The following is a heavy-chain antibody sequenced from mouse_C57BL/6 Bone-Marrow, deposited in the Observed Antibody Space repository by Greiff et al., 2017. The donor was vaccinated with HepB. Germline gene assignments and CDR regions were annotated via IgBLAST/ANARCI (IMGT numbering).Heavy chain of an antibody. Sequence: VQLQQSGPELVKPGASVKISCKASGYTFTDYYMNWVKQSHGKSLEWIGDINPNNGTTSYNQKFKGKATLTVDQSSSTAYMQLNSLTSEDSAVYYCARLVWLRYFDYWGQGTTLTVSS. V-gene: IGHV1-26*01. CDR1: GYTFTDYY. J-gene: IGHJ2*01. CDR2: INPNNGTT. CDR3: ARLVWLRYFDY. D-gene: IGHD2-2*01.